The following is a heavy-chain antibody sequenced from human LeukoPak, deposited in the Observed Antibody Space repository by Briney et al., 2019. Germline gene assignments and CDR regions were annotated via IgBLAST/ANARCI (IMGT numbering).Heavy chain of an antibody. CDR1: GFTFSSYA. CDR3: AKFRGSSWYAYYFDY. J-gene: IGHJ4*02. D-gene: IGHD6-13*01. V-gene: IGHV3-30-3*02. Sequence: GGSLRLSCAASGFTFSSYAMHWVRQAPGKGLEWVAVISYDGSNKYYADSVKGRFTISRDNSKNTLYLQMNSLGAEDTAVYYCAKFRGSSWYAYYFDYWGQGTLVTVSS. CDR2: ISYDGSNK.